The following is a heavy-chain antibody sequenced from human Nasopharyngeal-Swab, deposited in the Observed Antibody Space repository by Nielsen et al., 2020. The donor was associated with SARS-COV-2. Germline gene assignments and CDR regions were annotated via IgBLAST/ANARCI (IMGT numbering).Heavy chain of an antibody. J-gene: IGHJ4*02. CDR2: IGDKDHNYAP. CDR3: TTDFYFDY. CDR1: GFIFSASA. Sequence: GESLKIPCAASGFIFSASAIHWVRQASGKGLEWVGRIGDKDHNYAPTYGASVQGRLTISRDDSKNTSSLQMDSLKTEDTALYYCTTDFYFDYWGQGTLVTVSS. V-gene: IGHV3-73*01.